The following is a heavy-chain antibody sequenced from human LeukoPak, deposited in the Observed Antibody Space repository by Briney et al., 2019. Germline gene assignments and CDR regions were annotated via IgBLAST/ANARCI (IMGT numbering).Heavy chain of an antibody. J-gene: IGHJ4*02. CDR2: ISGYGSTI. Sequence: PGGSLRLSCAASGFSVINYCMVWIRQVPGKGLEWISYISGYGSTIYYADFAKGRFTNSRDNAKNSLFLQMSSLKAEDTAVYFCATYGGRDGGQDMCGAGALDYWGQGILVAVSS. CDR3: ATYGGRDGGQDMCGAGALDY. CDR1: GFSVINYC. D-gene: IGHD2-21*02. V-gene: IGHV3-11*01.